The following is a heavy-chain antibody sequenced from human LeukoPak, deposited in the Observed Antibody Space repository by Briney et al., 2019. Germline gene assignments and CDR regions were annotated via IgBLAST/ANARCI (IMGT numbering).Heavy chain of an antibody. V-gene: IGHV4-39*01. Sequence: PSETLSLTCTVSGGSISSSSYYWGWIRQPPGKGLEWIGSIYYSGSTYYNPSLKSRVTISVDTSKNQFSLKLSSVTAADTAVYYCASQKSTIFGVVIPDPTYKWFDPWRRGTLVTVSS. D-gene: IGHD3-3*01. CDR2: IYYSGST. CDR1: GGSISSSSYY. J-gene: IGHJ5*02. CDR3: ASQKSTIFGVVIPDPTYKWFDP.